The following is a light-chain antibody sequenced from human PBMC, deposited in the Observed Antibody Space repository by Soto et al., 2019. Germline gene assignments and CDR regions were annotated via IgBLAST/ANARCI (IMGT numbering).Light chain of an antibody. Sequence: QSALTQPASVSGSPGQSIAISCTGTSSDVGGYNYVSWYQQHPGKAPQLMIYDVSNRPSGVSTRFSGSKSGNTASLTISGVQAEDEGDYYCSSYSSSSNVVFGGGTKVTVL. CDR2: DVS. V-gene: IGLV2-14*03. J-gene: IGLJ2*01. CDR3: SSYSSSSNVV. CDR1: SSDVGGYNY.